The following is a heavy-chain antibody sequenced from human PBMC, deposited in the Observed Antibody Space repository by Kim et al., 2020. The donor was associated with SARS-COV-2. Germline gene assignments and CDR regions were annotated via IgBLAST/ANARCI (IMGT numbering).Heavy chain of an antibody. CDR3: TKSGWYPNWYFDL. J-gene: IGHJ2*01. V-gene: IGHV3-48*04. D-gene: IGHD6-19*01. CDR2: ISSSSSTI. Sequence: GGSLRLSCAASGFTFSSYSLNWVRQAPGKGLEWVSYISSSSSTIYYADSVKGRFTISRDNAKNSLYLQMNSLRAEDTAVYYCTKSGWYPNWYFDLWGRGTLVTVSS. CDR1: GFTFSSYS.